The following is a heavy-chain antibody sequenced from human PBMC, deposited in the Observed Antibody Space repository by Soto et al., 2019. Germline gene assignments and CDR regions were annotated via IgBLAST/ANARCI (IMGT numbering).Heavy chain of an antibody. CDR3: ARGVRYYDSSGYYYFDY. CDR2: IYYSGST. V-gene: IGHV4-61*01. D-gene: IGHD3-22*01. CDR1: GGSVSSGSYY. J-gene: IGHJ4*02. Sequence: SETLSLTCTVSGGSVSSGSYYWSWIRQPPGKGLEWIGYIYYSGSTNYNPSLKSRVTISVDTSKNQFSLKLSSVTAADMAVYYCARGVRYYDSSGYYYFDYWGQGTLVTVSS.